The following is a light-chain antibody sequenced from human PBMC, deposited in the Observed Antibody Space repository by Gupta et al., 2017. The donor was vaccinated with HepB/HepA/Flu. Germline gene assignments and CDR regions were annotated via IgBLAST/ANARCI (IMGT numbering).Light chain of an antibody. V-gene: IGKV4-1*01. Sequence: DIVMTQSPDSLAVSLGERATINCRSSQSVLYSSDNKNYLAWYQQKPGQPPKLLIYWAYTRESGVPDRFSGGGSGTDFTLTISSLQAEDVAVYYCQQDVTTPRTFGQGTKVEIK. CDR2: WAY. CDR3: QQDVTTPRT. J-gene: IGKJ1*01. CDR1: QSVLYSSDNKNY.